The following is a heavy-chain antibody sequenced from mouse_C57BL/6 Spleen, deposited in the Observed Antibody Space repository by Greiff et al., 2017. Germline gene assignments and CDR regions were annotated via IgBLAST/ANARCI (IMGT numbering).Heavy chain of an antibody. CDR2: ISSGSSTI. CDR1: GFTFSDYG. Sequence: EVPRVESGGGLVKPGGSLKLSCAASGFTFSDYGMHWVRQAPEKGLEWVAYISSGSSTIYYADTVKGRFTISRDNAKNTLFLQMTSLRSEYTAMYYCASDPPRHAMDYWGQGTSGTVSS. CDR3: ASDPPRHAMDY. V-gene: IGHV5-17*01. J-gene: IGHJ4*01.